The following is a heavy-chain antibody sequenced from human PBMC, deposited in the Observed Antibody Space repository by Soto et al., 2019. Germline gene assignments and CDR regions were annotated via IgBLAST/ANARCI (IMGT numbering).Heavy chain of an antibody. CDR3: ARDLAPSHSGYNWNDWSRYYYYGMDV. CDR1: GFTVSSNY. Sequence: EVQLVETGGGLIQPGGSLRLSCAASGFTVSSNYMSWVRQAPGKGLEWVSVIYSGGSTYYADSVKGRFTISRDNSKNTLYLQMNSLRAEDTAVYYCARDLAPSHSGYNWNDWSRYYYYGMDVWGQGTTVTVSS. D-gene: IGHD1-20*01. J-gene: IGHJ6*02. CDR2: IYSGGST. V-gene: IGHV3-53*02.